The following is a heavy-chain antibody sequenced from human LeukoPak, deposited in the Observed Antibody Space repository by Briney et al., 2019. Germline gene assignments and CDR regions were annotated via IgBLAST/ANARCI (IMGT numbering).Heavy chain of an antibody. CDR3: ARHCGP. J-gene: IGHJ5*02. CDR1: GGSIRSSYYY. Sequence: KSSETLSLTCTVSGGSIRSSYYYWGWTRQPPGKGLEWIGSIYDSGSTYYNPSLKSRVTISVDTSKNQFSLKLNSVTAADTAVYYCARHCGPWCQGTLVTVSS. CDR2: IYDSGST. D-gene: IGHD2-21*01. V-gene: IGHV4-39*01.